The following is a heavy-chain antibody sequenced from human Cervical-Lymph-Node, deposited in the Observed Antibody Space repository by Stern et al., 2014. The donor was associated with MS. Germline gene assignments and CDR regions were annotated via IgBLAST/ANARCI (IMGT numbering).Heavy chain of an antibody. CDR3: ARGSFDY. V-gene: IGHV4-59*01. J-gene: IGHJ4*02. Sequence: VQLQESGPGLVKPSETLSLTCTVSGGSFSNYYLNWIRQPPGKGLEWIGYIYYSGSTNYNPSLKSRVAISVDTSKNQFSLKLSSVTAADTAVYYCARGSFDYWGQGTLVTVSS. CDR2: IYYSGST. CDR1: GGSFSNYY.